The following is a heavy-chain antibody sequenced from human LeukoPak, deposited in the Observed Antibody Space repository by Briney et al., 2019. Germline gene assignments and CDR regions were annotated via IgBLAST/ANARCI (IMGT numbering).Heavy chain of an antibody. Sequence: QPGGSLRLSXTASGFTFGDYAMSWFRQAPGKGLEWVGFVRRQRYGGTTEYAASVKGRFTISRDDSKGIAYLQMNSLKTEDTAIYYCTRGFQVDTGMLRPSPYWGQGTLVTVSS. D-gene: IGHD5-18*01. CDR3: TRGFQVDTGMLRPSPY. V-gene: IGHV3-49*03. CDR2: VRRQRYGGTT. J-gene: IGHJ4*02. CDR1: GFTFGDYA.